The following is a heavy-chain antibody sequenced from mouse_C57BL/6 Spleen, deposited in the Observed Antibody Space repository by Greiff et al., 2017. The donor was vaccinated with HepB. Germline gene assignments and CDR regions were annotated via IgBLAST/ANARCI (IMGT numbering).Heavy chain of an antibody. Sequence: QVQLKQPGTELVKPGASVKLSCKASGYTFTSYWMHWVKQRPGQGLEWIGNINPSNGGTNYNEKFKSKATLTVDKSSSTAYMQLSSLTSEDSAVYYCARSGFTTVVASDYWGQGTSVTVSS. J-gene: IGHJ4*01. V-gene: IGHV1-53*01. CDR2: INPSNGGT. CDR1: GYTFTSYW. D-gene: IGHD1-1*01. CDR3: ARSGFTTVVASDY.